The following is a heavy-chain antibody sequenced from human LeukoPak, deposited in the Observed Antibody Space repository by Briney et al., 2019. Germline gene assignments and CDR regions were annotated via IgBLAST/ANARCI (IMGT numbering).Heavy chain of an antibody. Sequence: GGSLRLSCAASGFTFDDYAMHWVRQAPGKGLHWVSLISWDGGDTYYADSVKGRFTISRDSSRNSLYLHMYSLRAEDTGLYYCAKGDSSGYAPHFDYWGQGTLVTVSS. J-gene: IGHJ4*02. CDR1: GFTFDDYA. V-gene: IGHV3-43D*03. CDR2: ISWDGGDT. D-gene: IGHD3-22*01. CDR3: AKGDSSGYAPHFDY.